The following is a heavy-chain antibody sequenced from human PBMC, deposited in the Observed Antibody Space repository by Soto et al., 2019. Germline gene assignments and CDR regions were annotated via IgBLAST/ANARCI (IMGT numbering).Heavy chain of an antibody. J-gene: IGHJ4*02. Sequence: EVQLLESGGGLVQPGGSLRLSCAASGFSFSSYAMSWVRQAPGKGLEWVSSISGSGANTYYVDSVKGRFTVSRDNSKNTLYLQMSSLGGEDTAVYKCAKAAAFHGSASYFPFDDWGLGTRVTVSS. CDR1: GFSFSSYA. CDR3: AKAAAFHGSASYFPFDD. CDR2: ISGSGANT. D-gene: IGHD3-10*01. V-gene: IGHV3-23*01.